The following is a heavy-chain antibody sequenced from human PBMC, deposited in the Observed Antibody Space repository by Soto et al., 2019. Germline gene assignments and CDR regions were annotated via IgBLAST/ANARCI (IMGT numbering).Heavy chain of an antibody. CDR2: INNDGSDT. J-gene: IGHJ5*02. V-gene: IGHV3-74*01. D-gene: IGHD1-26*01. CDR1: GFTFIGYW. Sequence: EVQLVESGGGLVQPGGSLRLSCAASGFTFIGYWMHWVRQGPGKGLVWVSRINNDGSDTTYADSVKGRFTISRDNAKNMLYLQMNSLRVDDTAVYYYPRDESKVRERWFDPWGQGTLDTVSS. CDR3: PRDESKVRERWFDP.